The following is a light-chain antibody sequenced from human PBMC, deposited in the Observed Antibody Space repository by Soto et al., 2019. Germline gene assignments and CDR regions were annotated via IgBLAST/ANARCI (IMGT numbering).Light chain of an antibody. CDR2: DAS. Sequence: DIQMTQSPSTLSASVGDRATITCRASPSISSWLAWYQQKPGKAPKLLIYDASSLESGVPSRFSGSGSGTEFTLTSSSLQPDDFATYYCQQYNSYAWTFGQGTKV. CDR3: QQYNSYAWT. J-gene: IGKJ1*01. V-gene: IGKV1-5*01. CDR1: PSISSW.